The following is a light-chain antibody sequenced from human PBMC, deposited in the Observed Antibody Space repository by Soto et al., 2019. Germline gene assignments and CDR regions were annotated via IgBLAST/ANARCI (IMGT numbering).Light chain of an antibody. Sequence: QSALTQPPSASGSPGQSVTISCTGTSSDVGGYNYVSWYQQHPGKAPKLMIYEVSKRPSGVPARFSGSKSGNTASLTVSGLQAVDEADYYCSSYAGNNNYVVFGGGTKLTVL. CDR2: EVS. CDR1: SSDVGGYNY. CDR3: SSYAGNNNYVV. J-gene: IGLJ2*01. V-gene: IGLV2-8*01.